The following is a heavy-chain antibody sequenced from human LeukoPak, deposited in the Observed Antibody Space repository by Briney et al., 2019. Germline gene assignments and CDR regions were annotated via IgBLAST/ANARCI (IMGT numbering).Heavy chain of an antibody. Sequence: SETLSLTCTVSGYSISSGYYWGWIRQPPGKGLEWIGSIYHSGSTYYNPSLKSRVTISVDTSKNQFSLKLSSVTAADTAVYYCARDLGSGFDGFDYWGQGTLVTVSS. CDR2: IYHSGST. CDR3: ARDLGSGFDGFDY. D-gene: IGHD3-10*01. J-gene: IGHJ4*02. CDR1: GYSISSGYY. V-gene: IGHV4-38-2*02.